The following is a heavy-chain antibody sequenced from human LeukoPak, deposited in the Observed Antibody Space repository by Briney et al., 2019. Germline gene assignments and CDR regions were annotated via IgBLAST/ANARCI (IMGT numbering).Heavy chain of an antibody. D-gene: IGHD2-2*03. CDR2: INPSGGST. V-gene: IGHV1-46*01. J-gene: IGHJ5*02. CDR1: GYTFTSYY. CDR3: ARDRSGGYFGGWFDP. Sequence: ASVKVSCKASGYTFTSYYMHWVRQAPGQGLEWMGIINPSGGSTSYAQKFQGRVTMTRDTSTSTVYMELSSLRSEDTAVYYCARDRSGGYFGGWFDPWGQGTPVTVSS.